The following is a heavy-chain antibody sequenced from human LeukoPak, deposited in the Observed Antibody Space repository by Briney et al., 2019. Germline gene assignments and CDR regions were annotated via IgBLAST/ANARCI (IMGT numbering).Heavy chain of an antibody. D-gene: IGHD3-10*01. CDR3: TTDFFQGGSDY. CDR2: IKSKTYGATT. V-gene: IGHV3-15*01. J-gene: IGHJ4*02. Sequence: PGGSLRLSCVASGFTFSSAWMNWVRQAPETGLEWVGRIKSKTYGATTDYAAPVKGRFSISRDDSKNTLYLQMNGLKAEDTAIYYCTTDFFQGGSDYWGQGTLVTVSS. CDR1: GFTFSSAW.